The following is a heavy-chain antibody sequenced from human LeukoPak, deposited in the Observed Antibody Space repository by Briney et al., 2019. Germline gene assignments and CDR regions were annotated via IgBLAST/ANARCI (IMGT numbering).Heavy chain of an antibody. CDR2: ISYDGSNK. CDR3: ARDRAVAGTGYFDY. D-gene: IGHD6-19*01. CDR1: GFTFSSYG. Sequence: GRSLRLSCAASGFTFSSYGMHWVRQAPGKGLEWVAVISYDGSNKYYADSVKGRFTISRDNSKNTLYLQMNSLRAEDTAVYYCARDRAVAGTGYFDYWGQGTLVTVSS. J-gene: IGHJ4*02. V-gene: IGHV3-30*03.